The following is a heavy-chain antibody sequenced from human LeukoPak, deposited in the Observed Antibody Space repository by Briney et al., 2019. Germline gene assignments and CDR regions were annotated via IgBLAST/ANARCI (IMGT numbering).Heavy chain of an antibody. CDR2: MNPNSGNT. CDR1: GYTFTNYY. D-gene: IGHD3-10*01. Sequence: ASVKVSCKTSGYTFTNYYMHWVRQATGQGLEWMGWMNPNSGNTGYAQKFQGRVTITRNTSISTAYMELSSLRSEDTAVYYCARGLGGYYGSGSYHILDYWGQGTLVTVSS. J-gene: IGHJ4*02. V-gene: IGHV1-8*01. CDR3: ARGLGGYYGSGSYHILDY.